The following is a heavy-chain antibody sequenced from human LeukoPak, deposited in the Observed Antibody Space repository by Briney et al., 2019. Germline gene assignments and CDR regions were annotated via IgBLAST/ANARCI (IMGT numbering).Heavy chain of an antibody. D-gene: IGHD3-16*01. CDR2: VNSDGGTT. CDR3: ARDARGDFDY. J-gene: IGHJ4*02. Sequence: GGSLRLSCAAPGFTFSSYWMHWVRQAPGKGLVWVSRVNSDGGTTSYADSVKGRFTISRDNAKNTLFLQMDSLRAEDTAVYYCARDARGDFDYWGQGTLVTVSS. CDR1: GFTFSSYW. V-gene: IGHV3-74*01.